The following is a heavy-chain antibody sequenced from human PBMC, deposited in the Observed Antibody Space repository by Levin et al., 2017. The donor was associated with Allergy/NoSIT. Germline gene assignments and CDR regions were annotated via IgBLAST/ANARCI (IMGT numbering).Heavy chain of an antibody. CDR1: GYTFTSYY. Sequence: ASVKVSCKASGYTFTSYYMHWVRQAPGQGLEWMGIINPNGGSTSYAQKFQGRVTMTRDTSTSTVYMELSSLRSEDTAVYYCARKAAAGTEFDYWGQGTPVTVSS. J-gene: IGHJ4*02. D-gene: IGHD6-13*01. CDR3: ARKAAAGTEFDY. V-gene: IGHV1-46*01. CDR2: INPNGGST.